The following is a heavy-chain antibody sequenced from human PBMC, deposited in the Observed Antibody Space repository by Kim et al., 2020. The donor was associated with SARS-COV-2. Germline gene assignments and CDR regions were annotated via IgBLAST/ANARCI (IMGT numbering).Heavy chain of an antibody. Sequence: GGSLRLSCAASGFTFDDYAMHWVRQAPGKGLEWVSGISWNSGSIGYADSVKGRFTISRDNAKNSLYLQMNSLRAGDTALYYCAKDIRFSGSYPAGYYGMDVWGQGTTVTVSS. CDR1: GFTFDDYA. J-gene: IGHJ6*02. CDR3: AKDIRFSGSYPAGYYGMDV. CDR2: ISWNSGSI. D-gene: IGHD1-26*01. V-gene: IGHV3-9*01.